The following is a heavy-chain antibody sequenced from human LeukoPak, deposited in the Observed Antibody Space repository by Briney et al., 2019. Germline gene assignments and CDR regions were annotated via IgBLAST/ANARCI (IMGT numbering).Heavy chain of an antibody. V-gene: IGHV4-39*01. CDR3: ARGTQEGLGSSSWYIWFDP. D-gene: IGHD6-13*01. J-gene: IGHJ5*02. Sequence: PSETLSLTCTVSGGSISSRTYYWGWIRQPPGKGLEWIGSIHYSENTYQNPSLKRRVTISVDTSKNQISLKLRSVTAADTAVYYCARGTQEGLGSSSWYIWFDPWGQGTLVTVSS. CDR1: GGSISSRTYY. CDR2: IHYSENT.